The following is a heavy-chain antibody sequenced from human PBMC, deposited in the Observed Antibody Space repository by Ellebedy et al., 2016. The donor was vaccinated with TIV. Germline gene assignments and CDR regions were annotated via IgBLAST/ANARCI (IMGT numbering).Heavy chain of an antibody. Sequence: AASVKVSCKASGYIFSGYYIHWVRQAPGQGLAWMGWINPNSGGTNYAQKFQGWFTLTRDTSISTAYMELSRRRSDDTAVYYCARDFNSYGRRFDYWGQGALVTVSS. J-gene: IGHJ4*02. CDR2: INPNSGGT. V-gene: IGHV1-2*04. CDR1: GYIFSGYY. CDR3: ARDFNSYGRRFDY. D-gene: IGHD5-18*01.